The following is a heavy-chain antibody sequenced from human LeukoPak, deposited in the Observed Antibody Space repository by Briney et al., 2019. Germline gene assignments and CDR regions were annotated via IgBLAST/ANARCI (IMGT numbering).Heavy chain of an antibody. CDR3: ARSNHCSEGSCYSAWFDP. V-gene: IGHV3-74*01. J-gene: IGHJ5*02. CDR1: GFTFSSYW. Sequence: GGSLRLSCADPGFTFSSYWMHWVRQAPGKGLVWVSRINSDGSSTSYADSVRGRFTISRDNAKNTLYLQMNSLRAEDTAVYYCARSNHCSEGSCYSAWFDPWGQGTLVTVSS. D-gene: IGHD2-15*01. CDR2: INSDGSST.